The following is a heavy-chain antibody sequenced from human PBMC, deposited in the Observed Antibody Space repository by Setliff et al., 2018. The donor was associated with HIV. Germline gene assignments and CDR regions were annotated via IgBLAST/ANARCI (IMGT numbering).Heavy chain of an antibody. D-gene: IGHD6-19*01. CDR3: ARGVHSGGSGWYNWYFDL. CDR2: IIPTFDTA. CDR1: GGTFSRHA. J-gene: IGHJ2*01. V-gene: IGHV1-69*06. Sequence: GASVKVSCKASGGTFSRHAFSWVRQAPGQGLEWMGGIIPTFDTANYAQKFQGRVTITADKSTNTVYMELNSLRSEDTAMHYCARGVHSGGSGWYNWYFDLWGRGTLVTVSS.